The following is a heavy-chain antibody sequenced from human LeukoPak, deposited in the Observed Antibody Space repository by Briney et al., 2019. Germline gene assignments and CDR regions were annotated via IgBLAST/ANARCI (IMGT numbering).Heavy chain of an antibody. Sequence: ASVKVSCKASGYTFTGYYMRWVRQAPGQGLEWMGWINPNSGGTNYAQKFQGRVTMTRDTSISTAYMELSRLRSDDTAVYYCARDSSAAGYNWFDPWGQGTLVTVSS. D-gene: IGHD6-13*01. CDR1: GYTFTGYY. CDR2: INPNSGGT. J-gene: IGHJ5*02. V-gene: IGHV1-2*02. CDR3: ARDSSAAGYNWFDP.